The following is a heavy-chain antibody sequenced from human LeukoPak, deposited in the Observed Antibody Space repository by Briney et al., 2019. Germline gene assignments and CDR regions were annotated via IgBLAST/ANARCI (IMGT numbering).Heavy chain of an antibody. V-gene: IGHV4-34*01. Sequence: SETLSLTCAVYGGSFSGYYWSWIRQPPGKGLEWIGEINHCGSTNYNPSLKSRVTISVDTSKNRFSLKLSSVTAADTAVYYCARGSRIRGDITIFGVAPNPSPSDVWGKGTTVTVSS. CDR3: ARGSRIRGDITIFGVAPNPSPSDV. CDR1: GGSFSGYY. J-gene: IGHJ6*04. CDR2: INHCGST. D-gene: IGHD3-3*01.